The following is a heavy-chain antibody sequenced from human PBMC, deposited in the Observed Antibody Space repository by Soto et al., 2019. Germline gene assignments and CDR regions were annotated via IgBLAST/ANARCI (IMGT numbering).Heavy chain of an antibody. Sequence: GGSLRLSCAASGFTFTTYAMTWVRQAPGKGLECVSAISGSGGSTYYADSVKGRFTISRDNSKNSLYLEMNSLRDEDTAVYYCASHYDMWSGYLSPVDYWGQGTLVTVSS. CDR1: GFTFTTYA. CDR3: ASHYDMWSGYLSPVDY. V-gene: IGHV3-23*01. J-gene: IGHJ4*02. CDR2: ISGSGGST. D-gene: IGHD3-3*01.